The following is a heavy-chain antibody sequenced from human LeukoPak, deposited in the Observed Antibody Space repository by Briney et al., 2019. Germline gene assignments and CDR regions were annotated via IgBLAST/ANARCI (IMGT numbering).Heavy chain of an antibody. Sequence: ASVKVSCKASGYTFTSYGISWVRQAPGQGLEWMGWISAYNGNTNCAQKLQGRVTMTTDTSTSTAYMELRSLRSGDTAVYYCARGTVGMIVVVPEDYWGQGTLVTVSS. D-gene: IGHD3-22*01. CDR3: ARGTVGMIVVVPEDY. CDR1: GYTFTSYG. CDR2: ISAYNGNT. V-gene: IGHV1-18*01. J-gene: IGHJ4*02.